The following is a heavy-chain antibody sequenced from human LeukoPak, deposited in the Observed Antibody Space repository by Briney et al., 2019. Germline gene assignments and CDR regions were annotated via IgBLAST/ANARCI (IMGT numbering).Heavy chain of an antibody. D-gene: IGHD3-10*01. CDR2: IKQDGSEK. J-gene: IGHJ4*02. CDR3: ARDGLWFGELLYLNAFDY. CDR1: GFTFSSYW. Sequence: GSLRLSCAASGFTFSSYWMSWVRQAPGRGPEWVANIKQDGSEKYYVDSVKGRFTISRDNAKNSLYLQMNSLRAEDTAVYYCARDGLWFGELLYLNAFDYWGQGTLVTVSS. V-gene: IGHV3-7*01.